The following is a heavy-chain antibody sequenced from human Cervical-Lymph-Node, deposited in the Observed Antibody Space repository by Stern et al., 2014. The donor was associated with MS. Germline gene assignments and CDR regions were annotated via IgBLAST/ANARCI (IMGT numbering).Heavy chain of an antibody. CDR3: ARGNWNYEGMGY. V-gene: IGHV3-33*01. J-gene: IGHJ4*02. D-gene: IGHD1-7*01. CDR1: GFTFSNYG. CDR2: IWYDGNKK. Sequence: VQLVESGGGVVKPGRSLRLSCAASGFTFSNYGMHWVRQAPGKGLEWLAVIWYDGNKKYYADSVKGRFTISRDNSKNTLSLQMSSLTAEDTALYYCARGNWNYEGMGYWGQGTLVTVSS.